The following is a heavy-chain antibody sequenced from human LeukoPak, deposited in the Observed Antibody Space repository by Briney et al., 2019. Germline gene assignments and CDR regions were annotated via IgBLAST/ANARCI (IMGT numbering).Heavy chain of an antibody. CDR2: IHTSAGT. CDR3: ARGNDSSGWFSWFDP. Sequence: PSETLSLTCTVSGDSISSYYWSWIRQPAGKGLEWIGRIHTSAGTSYNPSLKSRVTMSVDTSENQFSLKLSSVTAADAAVYYCARGNDSSGWFSWFDPWGQGTLVTVSS. J-gene: IGHJ5*02. CDR1: GDSISSYY. D-gene: IGHD6-19*01. V-gene: IGHV4-4*07.